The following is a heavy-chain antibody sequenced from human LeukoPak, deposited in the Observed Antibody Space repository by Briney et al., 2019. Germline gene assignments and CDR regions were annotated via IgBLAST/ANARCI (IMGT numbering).Heavy chain of an antibody. D-gene: IGHD4-17*01. CDR3: ARDTVTASFDY. J-gene: IGHJ4*02. CDR1: GGSISSSNW. V-gene: IGHV4-4*02. CDR2: IYHSGST. Sequence: SETLSLTCTVSGGSISSSNWWSWVRQPPGKGLERIGEIYHSGSTNYNPSLKSRVTISVDKSKNQFSLKLSSVTAADTAVYYCARDTVTASFDYWGQGTLVTVSS.